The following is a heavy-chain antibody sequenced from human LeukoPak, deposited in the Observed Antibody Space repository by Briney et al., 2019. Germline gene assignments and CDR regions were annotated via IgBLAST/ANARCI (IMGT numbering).Heavy chain of an antibody. CDR1: GGSISSGDYY. J-gene: IGHJ5*02. CDR3: ARWGFLYSSGADWFDP. CDR2: INHSGST. D-gene: IGHD6-19*01. V-gene: IGHV4-30-4*08. Sequence: SQTLSLTCTVSGGSISSGDYYWSWIRQPPGKGLEWIGEINHSGSTNYNPSLKSRVTISVDTSKNQFSLKLSSVTAADTAVYYCARWGFLYSSGADWFDPLGQGTLVTVSS.